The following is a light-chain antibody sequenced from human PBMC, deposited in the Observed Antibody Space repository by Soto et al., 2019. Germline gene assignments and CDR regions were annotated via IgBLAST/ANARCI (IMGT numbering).Light chain of an antibody. J-gene: IGKJ2*01. CDR2: TAS. CDR1: RDINRW. CDR3: QQATSFPYT. V-gene: IGKV1-12*01. Sequence: DIQMTQSPSSVSASVGDRVTITCRASRDINRWLAWYQQKPGKAPKLLIYTASSLQSGVPSRFSGSGAGTDFTLPITSLQPEDFATYYCQQATSFPYTLGQGTKLEI.